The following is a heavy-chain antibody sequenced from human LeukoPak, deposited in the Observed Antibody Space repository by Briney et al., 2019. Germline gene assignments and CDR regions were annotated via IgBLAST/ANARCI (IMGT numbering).Heavy chain of an antibody. CDR3: ATNKGSSHIYYFDY. Sequence: GASVKVSCKVSGYTLTELSMHWVRQAPGKGLEWMGGFDPEDGETIYAQKFQGRVTMTEDTSTDTAYMELNSLRSEDTAVYYCATNKGSSHIYYFDYWGQGTLVTVSS. D-gene: IGHD3-10*01. CDR2: FDPEDGET. V-gene: IGHV1-24*01. CDR1: GYTLTELS. J-gene: IGHJ4*02.